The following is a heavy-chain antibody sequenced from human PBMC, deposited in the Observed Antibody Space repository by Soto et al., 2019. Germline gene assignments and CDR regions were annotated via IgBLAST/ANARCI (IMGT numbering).Heavy chain of an antibody. CDR3: ARETSEYSSSSYYFDY. CDR2: ISSSGSTI. Sequence: PGRSLRLSCAASVFTFSSYEVNWVRQSPGKGLEWVSYISSSGSTIYYADSVKGRFTISRDNAKNSLYLQMNSLRAEDTAVYYCARETSEYSSSSYYFDYWGQGTLVTVSS. D-gene: IGHD6-6*01. V-gene: IGHV3-48*03. J-gene: IGHJ4*02. CDR1: VFTFSSYE.